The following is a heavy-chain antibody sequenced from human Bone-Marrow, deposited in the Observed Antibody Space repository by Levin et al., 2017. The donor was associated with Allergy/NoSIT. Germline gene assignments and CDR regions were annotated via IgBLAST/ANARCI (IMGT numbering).Heavy chain of an antibody. CDR3: ARGTVTGPRPLFDY. CDR1: GFIFSDHY. V-gene: IGHV3-72*01. J-gene: IGHJ4*02. Sequence: LSLTCATSGFIFSDHYMDWVRQAPGKGLEWVGRSRNKAKSYTTYYAASAEGRFTISRDDSKNSLYLQMNNLKTEDTAVYYCARGTVTGPRPLFDYWGQGTLVTVSS. D-gene: IGHD6-19*01. CDR2: SRNKAKSYTT.